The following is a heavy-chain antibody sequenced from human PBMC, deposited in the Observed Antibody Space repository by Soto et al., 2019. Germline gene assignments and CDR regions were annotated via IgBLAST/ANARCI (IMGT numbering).Heavy chain of an antibody. CDR3: ARGSGYNAYSSVEKFEF. Sequence: ASVXVSCKTSGYNFMNYAMHWLRQAPGQRPEWMGWINPDNGDTKYSLKFHGRVTITRDSSASTAYMEVTSLTSEHTAVYYCARGSGYNAYSSVEKFEFWGQGTLVTVYS. V-gene: IGHV1-3*01. J-gene: IGHJ4*02. CDR1: GYNFMNYA. D-gene: IGHD5-12*01. CDR2: INPDNGDT.